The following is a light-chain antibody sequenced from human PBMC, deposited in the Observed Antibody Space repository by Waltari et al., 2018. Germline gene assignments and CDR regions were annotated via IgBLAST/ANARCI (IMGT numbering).Light chain of an antibody. CDR3: QQYYSDPLT. J-gene: IGKJ4*01. Sequence: DIVMTHSPDSLAVSLGERATIHCKSSQSLLYSSNRENYIAWYQQKPGQPPKLCISGESARESGVPDRFSGSGSGTDFTLTISNLQAEDAAVYHCQQYYSDPLTFGGGTKVEI. CDR1: QSLLYSSNRENY. CDR2: GES. V-gene: IGKV4-1*01.